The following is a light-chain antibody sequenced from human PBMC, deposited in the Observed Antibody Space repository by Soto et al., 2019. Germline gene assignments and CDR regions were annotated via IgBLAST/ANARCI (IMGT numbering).Light chain of an antibody. V-gene: IGKV3-11*01. CDR3: QQRSNWPRT. CDR1: QSVSSY. CDR2: DAS. Sequence: IALSQSPATLSLSPGERATLSCRASQSVSSYLAWYQQRPGQAPRLLISDASNRATGIPARFSGSGSGTDFTLTISSLEPEDFAVYYCQQRSNWPRTFGQGTKVDI. J-gene: IGKJ1*01.